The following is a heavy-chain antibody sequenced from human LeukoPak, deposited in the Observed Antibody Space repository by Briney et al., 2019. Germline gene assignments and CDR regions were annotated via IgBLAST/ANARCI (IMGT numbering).Heavy chain of an antibody. D-gene: IGHD3-22*01. CDR1: GFTFSSYS. CDR3: ARAPRQDYYDSSGYPRMDAFDI. J-gene: IGHJ3*02. V-gene: IGHV3-21*01. CDR2: ISSSSSYI. Sequence: GGSLRLSCAASGFTFSSYSMNWVRQAPGKGLEWVSSISSSSSYIYYADSVKGRFTISRDNAKNSLYLQMNSLRAEDTAVYYCARAPRQDYYDSSGYPRMDAFDIWGQGAMVTVSS.